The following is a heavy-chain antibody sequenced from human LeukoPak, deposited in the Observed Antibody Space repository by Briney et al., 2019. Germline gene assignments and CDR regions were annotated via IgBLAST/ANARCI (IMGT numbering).Heavy chain of an antibody. J-gene: IGHJ4*02. CDR3: ARDPPAVAANTYG. D-gene: IGHD6-6*01. CDR2: IYSGGAT. CDR1: GFTVSNNY. V-gene: IGHV3-66*01. Sequence: GGSLRLSCAASGFTVSNNYMRWVRQAPGKGLEWVSLIYSGGATFYADAVKGRFTISRDGSKNTLYLQMSSLRAEDTAVYCCARDPPAVAANTYGWGQGTLVTVSS.